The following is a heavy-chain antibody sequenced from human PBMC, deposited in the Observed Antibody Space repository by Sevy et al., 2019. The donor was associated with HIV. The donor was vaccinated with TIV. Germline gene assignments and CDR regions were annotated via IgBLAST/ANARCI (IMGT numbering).Heavy chain of an antibody. V-gene: IGHV3-30-3*01. D-gene: IGHD3-3*01. Sequence: GGSLRLSCAASGFTFSSYTMHWVRQAPGKGLEWVAVIAYDEINKYYTDSVKDPFTISRDYSKNTLYLKMDSLGADDTAVYYCARGEWDHFGVEIFFYGMDVWGQGTTVTVSS. CDR2: IAYDEINK. CDR1: GFTFSSYT. J-gene: IGHJ6*02. CDR3: ARGEWDHFGVEIFFYGMDV.